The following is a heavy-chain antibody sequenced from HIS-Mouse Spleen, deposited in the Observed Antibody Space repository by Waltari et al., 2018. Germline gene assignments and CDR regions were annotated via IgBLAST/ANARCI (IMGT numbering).Heavy chain of an antibody. Sequence: QLQLQESGPGLLKPAETLSLTCPVSGCAISSSSYYRGWVRQPPGKGLEWIGSIYYSGSTYYNPSLKSRVTISVDTSKNQFSLKLSSVTAADTAVYYCAREIPYSSSWYDWYFDH. CDR2: IYYSGST. CDR1: GCAISSSSYY. V-gene: IGHV4-39*07. J-gene: IGHJ2*01. CDR3: AREIPYSSSWYDWYFDH. D-gene: IGHD6-13*01.